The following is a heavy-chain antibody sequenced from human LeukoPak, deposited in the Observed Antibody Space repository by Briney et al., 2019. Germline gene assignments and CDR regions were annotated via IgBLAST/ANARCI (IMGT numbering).Heavy chain of an antibody. Sequence: ASVKVSCKASGGTFSSYAISWVRQAPGQGLEWMGRIIPILGIANYAQKFRGRVTITADKSTSTAYMELSSLRSEDTAVYYCARHYGSGRYDAFDIWGQGTMVTVSS. V-gene: IGHV1-69*04. J-gene: IGHJ3*02. CDR1: GGTFSSYA. D-gene: IGHD3-10*01. CDR3: ARHYGSGRYDAFDI. CDR2: IIPILGIA.